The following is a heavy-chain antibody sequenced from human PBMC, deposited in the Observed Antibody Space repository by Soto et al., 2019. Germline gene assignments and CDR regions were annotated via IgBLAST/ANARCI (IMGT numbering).Heavy chain of an antibody. V-gene: IGHV4-59*01. J-gene: IGHJ6*02. D-gene: IGHD2-21*02. CDR2: IYYSGST. CDR3: ASALAYCGGDCRLEHYYYYGLDV. CDR1: DSSISNYY. Sequence: QVQLQESGPGLVKPSETLSLTCTVSDSSISNYYWSWIRQPPGKGLEWIGYIYYSGSTNYNPSLKSRVTISADTSKNQFSLRRSSVTAADTAVYFCASALAYCGGDCRLEHYYYYGLDVWGQWTTVTVSS.